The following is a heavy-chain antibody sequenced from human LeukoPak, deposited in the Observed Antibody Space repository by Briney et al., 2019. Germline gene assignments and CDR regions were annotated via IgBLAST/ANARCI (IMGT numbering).Heavy chain of an antibody. CDR1: GYTFTSYA. V-gene: IGHV1-69*13. D-gene: IGHD4-23*01. Sequence: GASVKVSCKASGYTFTSYAISWVRQAPGQGLEWMGGIIPIFGTANYAQKFQGRVTITADESTSTAYMELSSLRSEDTAVYYCARDRGYGGNQSPTYWGQGTLVTVSS. CDR2: IIPIFGTA. CDR3: ARDRGYGGNQSPTY. J-gene: IGHJ4*02.